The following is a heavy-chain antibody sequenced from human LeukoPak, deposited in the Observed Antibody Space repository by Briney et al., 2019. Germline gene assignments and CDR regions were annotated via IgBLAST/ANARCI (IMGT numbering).Heavy chain of an antibody. CDR3: ARVSRTSDAFDI. CDR2: INHSGST. CDR1: GGSFSGYY. V-gene: IGHV4-34*01. D-gene: IGHD2-2*01. J-gene: IGHJ3*02. Sequence: ASETLSLTCAVYGGSFSGYYWSWIRQPPGKGLEWIGEINHSGSTNYNPSLKSRVTISVDTSKNQFSLQLSSVTAADTAVYYCARVSRTSDAFDIWGQGTMVTISS.